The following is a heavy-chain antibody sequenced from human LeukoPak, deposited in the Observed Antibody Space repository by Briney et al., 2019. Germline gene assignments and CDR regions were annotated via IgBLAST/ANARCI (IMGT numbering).Heavy chain of an antibody. CDR3: ASYISGTYYRFDY. D-gene: IGHD1-26*01. J-gene: IGHJ4*02. CDR1: GFTFSSYS. V-gene: IGHV3-21*01. Sequence: GGSLRLSCAASGFTFSSYSMNWVRQAPGKGLEWVSSISSSSSYIYYADSMKGRFTISRDNAKNSLYLQMNSLRAEDTAVYYCASYISGTYYRFDYWGQGTLATVSS. CDR2: ISSSSSYI.